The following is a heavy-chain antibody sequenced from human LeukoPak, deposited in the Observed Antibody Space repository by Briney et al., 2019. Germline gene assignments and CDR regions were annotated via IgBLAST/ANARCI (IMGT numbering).Heavy chain of an antibody. V-gene: IGHV3-30*18. J-gene: IGHJ6*02. CDR2: ISYDGSNK. D-gene: IGHD3-22*01. CDR3: AKSSGLYGMDV. Sequence: GGSLRLSCAASGFTFSSYGMHWVRQAPGKGLEWVAVISYDGSNKYYADSVKGRFTISRDNSKNTLYLQMNSLRAEDTAVYYCAKSSGLYGMDVWGQGTTVTVSS. CDR1: GFTFSSYG.